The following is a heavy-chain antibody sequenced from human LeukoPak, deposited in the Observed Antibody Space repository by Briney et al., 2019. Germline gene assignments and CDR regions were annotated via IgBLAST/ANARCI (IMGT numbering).Heavy chain of an antibody. J-gene: IGHJ4*02. V-gene: IGHV1-46*03. CDR2: INPSGGST. D-gene: IGHD4-17*01. CDR3: ASAYGDYTIDY. CDR1: GYTFTSYY. Sequence: ASVKVSCKASGYTFTSYYMHWVRQAPGQGLEWMGIINPSGGSTSYAQKFQGRVTMTRDMSTSTVYMELSSLRSEDTAVYYCASAYGDYTIDYWGQGTLVTVSS.